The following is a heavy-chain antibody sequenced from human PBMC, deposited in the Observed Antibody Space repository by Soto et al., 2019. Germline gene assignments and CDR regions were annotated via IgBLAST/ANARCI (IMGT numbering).Heavy chain of an antibody. V-gene: IGHV3-30*18. CDR2: IASDGKDK. J-gene: IGHJ4*02. CDR3: AKDGTIGAADYFFDF. CDR1: GFTFSNYA. Sequence: QVQLVESGGGVVQPGRSLKLSCAASGFTFSNYAIHWVRQAPGKGLEWVAVIASDGKDKRYADSAKGRCTISRDNSKNTVYLQMDSLRGEDTAVYYCAKDGTIGAADYFFDFWGQGSLVTVSS. D-gene: IGHD6-13*01.